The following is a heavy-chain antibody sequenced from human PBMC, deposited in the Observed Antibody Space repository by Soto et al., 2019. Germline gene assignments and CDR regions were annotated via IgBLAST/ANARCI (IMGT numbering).Heavy chain of an antibody. CDR3: ARALGLGPYYMDV. CDR2: TRNKANSYTT. CDR1: GFTFSDHY. Sequence: GGSLRLSCAASGFTFSDHYMDWVRQAPGKGLEWVGRTRNKANSYTTEYAASVKGRFTISRDDSKNSLYLQMNSLKTEDTAVYYCARALGLGPYYMDVWGKGTTVTVSS. V-gene: IGHV3-72*01. J-gene: IGHJ6*03. D-gene: IGHD3-10*01.